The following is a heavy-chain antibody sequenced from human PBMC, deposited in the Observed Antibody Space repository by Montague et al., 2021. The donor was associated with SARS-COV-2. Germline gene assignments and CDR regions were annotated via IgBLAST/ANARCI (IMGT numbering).Heavy chain of an antibody. J-gene: IGHJ5*02. CDR3: ARGGTVTTFFAPKRTRRYNWFDP. CDR2: INHSGST. D-gene: IGHD4-17*01. V-gene: IGHV4-34*01. Sequence: SETLSLTCAVYGGSFSNYYWSWIRQPPGKGLEWIGEINHSGSTNYNPSXXSGVTISVDTSKNQFSLKLSSVIAADTAACYCARGGTVTTFFAPKRTRRYNWFDPWGQGTLVTVSS. CDR1: GGSFSNYY.